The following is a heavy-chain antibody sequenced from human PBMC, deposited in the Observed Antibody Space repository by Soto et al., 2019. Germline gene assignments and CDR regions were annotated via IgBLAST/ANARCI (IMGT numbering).Heavy chain of an antibody. D-gene: IGHD1-1*01. V-gene: IGHV1-46*01. CDR1: GYTFTSYY. CDR2: INPSGGST. J-gene: IGHJ6*02. Sequence: GASVKVSCKASGYTFTSYYMHWVRQAPGQGLEWMGIINPSGGSTSYAQKFQGRVTMTRDTSTSTVYMELSSLRSEDTAVYYCARDFGYRNWNDLYYSGMDVWGQGTTVTVSS. CDR3: ARDFGYRNWNDLYYSGMDV.